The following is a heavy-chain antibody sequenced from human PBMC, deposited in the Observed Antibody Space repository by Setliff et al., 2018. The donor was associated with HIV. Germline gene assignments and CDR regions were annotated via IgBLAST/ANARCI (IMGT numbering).Heavy chain of an antibody. CDR1: GYSFTSYW. V-gene: IGHV5-51*01. CDR2: IYPGDSDT. Sequence: GESLKISCKGSGYSFTSYWIGWVRQMPGKGLEWMGIIYPGDSDTRYSPSFQGQVTISADTSRSQFSLKLSSVTAADTAVYYCARTFGDLKHYNYYYTIDVWGQGTTVTVSS. D-gene: IGHD3-10*01. CDR3: ARTFGDLKHYNYYYTIDV. J-gene: IGHJ6*02.